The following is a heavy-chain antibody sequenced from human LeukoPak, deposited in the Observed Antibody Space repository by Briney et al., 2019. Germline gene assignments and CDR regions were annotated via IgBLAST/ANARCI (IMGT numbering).Heavy chain of an antibody. CDR1: GFTFSSYE. J-gene: IGHJ3*02. CDR2: ISSSGSNI. CDR3: ASAFLGGAFDI. D-gene: IGHD3-16*01. Sequence: GVLRLSCAASGFTFSSYEMNWVRQAPGKGLEWVSYISSSGSNIYYADSVKGRFTISRDNAKNSLYLQMNSLRAEDTAVYYCASAFLGGAFDIWGQGTMVTVSS. V-gene: IGHV3-48*03.